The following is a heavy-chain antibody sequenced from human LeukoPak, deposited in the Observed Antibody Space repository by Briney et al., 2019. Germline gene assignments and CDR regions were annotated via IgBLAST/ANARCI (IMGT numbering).Heavy chain of an antibody. CDR1: GFTLRDYY. CDR3: ARSSSYFTYFDL. CDR2: MSSPGNTI. V-gene: IGHV3-11*04. J-gene: IGHJ2*01. D-gene: IGHD2/OR15-2a*01. Sequence: GGSLRLSCAASGFTLRDYYMSWIRQAPGKGLEWISYMSSPGNTIYYAESVKGRFTVSRDSANNSMSLQMTSLRAEDSAVYYCARSSSYFTYFDLWGRDTLVTVSS.